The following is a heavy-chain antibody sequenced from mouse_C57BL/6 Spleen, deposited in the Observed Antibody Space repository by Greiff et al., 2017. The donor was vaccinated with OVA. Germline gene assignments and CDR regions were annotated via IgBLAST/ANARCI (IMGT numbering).Heavy chain of an antibody. J-gene: IGHJ2*01. Sequence: VQLQQSGPELVKPGASVKISCKASGYAFSSSWMNWVKQRPGKGLEWIGRIYPGDGDTNYNGKFKGKATLTADKSSSTAYMQISSLTSEDSAVYFCARLLSTGKDYFDYWDQGTTLTVSS. CDR1: GYAFSSSW. D-gene: IGHD1-1*01. CDR3: ARLLSTGKDYFDY. V-gene: IGHV1-82*01. CDR2: IYPGDGDT.